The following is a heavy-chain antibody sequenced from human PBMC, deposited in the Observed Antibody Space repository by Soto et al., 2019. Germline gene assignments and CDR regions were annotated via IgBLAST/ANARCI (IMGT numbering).Heavy chain of an antibody. J-gene: IGHJ2*01. CDR2: IRRKTYGGTT. V-gene: IGHV3-49*03. CDR1: GFTFGDYA. Sequence: GGSLRLSCTASGFTFGDYAVTWFRQAPGKGLEWVGFIRRKTYGGTTEYAASVKGRFTISRDDSKSIAYLQMNSLKTEDTAVYYCSRAYTSGWYGLADLWGRGTLVTVSS. CDR3: SRAYTSGWYGLADL. D-gene: IGHD6-19*01.